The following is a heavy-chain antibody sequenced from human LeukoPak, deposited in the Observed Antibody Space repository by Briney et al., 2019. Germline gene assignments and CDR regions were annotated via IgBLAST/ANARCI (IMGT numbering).Heavy chain of an antibody. CDR1: GGSISSGDYY. D-gene: IGHD2-15*01. CDR3: ARDSGGYCSGGSCYSDY. Sequence: SETLSLTCTVSGGSISSGDYYWSWIRLPPGKGLEWIGYIYYSGSTYYNPSLKSRVTISVDTSKNQFSLKLSSVTAADTAVYYCARDSGGYCSGGSCYSDYWGLGTLVTVSS. V-gene: IGHV4-30-4*08. CDR2: IYYSGST. J-gene: IGHJ4*02.